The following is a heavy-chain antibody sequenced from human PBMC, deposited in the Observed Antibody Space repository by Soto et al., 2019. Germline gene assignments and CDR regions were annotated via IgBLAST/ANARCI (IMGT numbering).Heavy chain of an antibody. D-gene: IGHD6-19*01. CDR1: GGSSSGYY. Sequence: SETLSLTCAVYGGSSSGYYWSWIRQPPGKGLEWIGEINHSGSTNYNPSLKSRVTISVDTSKNQFSLKLSSVTAADTAVYYCARDNIAVAGTSPDYWGQGTLVTVSS. J-gene: IGHJ4*02. CDR2: INHSGST. CDR3: ARDNIAVAGTSPDY. V-gene: IGHV4-34*01.